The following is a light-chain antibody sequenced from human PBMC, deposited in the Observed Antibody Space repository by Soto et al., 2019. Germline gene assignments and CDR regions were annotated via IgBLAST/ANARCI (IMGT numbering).Light chain of an antibody. V-gene: IGLV2-11*01. CDR3: CSYAGSYTGV. CDR2: DVN. J-gene: IGLJ1*01. Sequence: QSALTQPRSVSGSPGQSVTISCTGTSSDVGAYNYVSWYQHHPGKAPKFMIYDVNKRPSGVPDRFSGSKSGNTASLIISGLQAEDEADYYCCSYAGSYTGVFGTGTKLTVL. CDR1: SSDVGAYNY.